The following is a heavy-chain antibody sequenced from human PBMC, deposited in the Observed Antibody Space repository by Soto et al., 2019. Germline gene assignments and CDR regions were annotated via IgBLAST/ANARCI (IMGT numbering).Heavy chain of an antibody. CDR3: ARSLGIVATIIGTEYYVDY. CDR2: ISAYNGNT. D-gene: IGHD5-12*01. V-gene: IGHV1-18*01. J-gene: IGHJ4*02. CDR1: GYTFTSYG. Sequence: QVQLVQSGAEVKTPGASVKVSCKASGYTFTSYGISWVRQAPGQGLEWMGWISAYNGNTNYAQKRQGRVTMTTDTSTSTAYMELRSLRSDDTAVYYCARSLGIVATIIGTEYYVDYWGQGTLVTVSS.